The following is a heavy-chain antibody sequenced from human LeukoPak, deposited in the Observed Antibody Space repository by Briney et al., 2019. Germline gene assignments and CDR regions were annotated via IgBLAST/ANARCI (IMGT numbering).Heavy chain of an antibody. Sequence: GLEWVXXISGSGGSTYYADSGKGRFTISRDNSKNTLYLQMNSLRAEDTAVYYCAKDPGVVVVAATEYYFDYWGQGTLVTVSS. CDR2: ISGSGGST. V-gene: IGHV3-23*01. J-gene: IGHJ4*02. CDR3: AKDPGVVVVAATEYYFDY. D-gene: IGHD2-15*01.